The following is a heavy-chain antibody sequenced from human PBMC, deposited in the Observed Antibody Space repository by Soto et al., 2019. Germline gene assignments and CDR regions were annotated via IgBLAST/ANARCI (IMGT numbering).Heavy chain of an antibody. CDR3: ARGRYRIVGATGGFGY. V-gene: IGHV3-33*01. CDR1: GFTFSSYG. D-gene: IGHD1-26*01. J-gene: IGHJ4*02. Sequence: QVQLVESGGGVVQPGRSLRLSCAASGFTFSSYGMHWVRQAPGKGLEWVAGIWYDGSTKYYADSVKGRFTISRDNSKNALDLHMNSLRAEDMVVYYCARGRYRIVGATGGFGYWGQGALVTVSS. CDR2: IWYDGSTK.